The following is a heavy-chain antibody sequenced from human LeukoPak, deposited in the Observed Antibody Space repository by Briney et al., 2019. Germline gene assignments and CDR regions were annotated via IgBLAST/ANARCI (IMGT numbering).Heavy chain of an antibody. V-gene: IGHV4-61*01. CDR1: GGSISSSSYY. D-gene: IGHD5-12*01. J-gene: IGHJ3*02. CDR3: ARDSYEHDAFDI. Sequence: LSETLSLTCTVSGGSISSSSYYWGWIRQPPGKGLEWIGYIYYSGSTNYNPSLKSRVTISVDTSENQFSLKLSSVTAADTAVYYCARDSYEHDAFDIWGQGTMVTVSS. CDR2: IYYSGST.